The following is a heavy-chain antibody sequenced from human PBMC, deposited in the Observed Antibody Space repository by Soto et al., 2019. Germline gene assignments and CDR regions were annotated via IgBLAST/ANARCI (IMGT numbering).Heavy chain of an antibody. V-gene: IGHV3-21*01. CDR2: ISSSSSYI. CDR3: ARDGWGNYCSSTSCYYDYYYYMDV. CDR1: GFTFSSYS. D-gene: IGHD2-2*01. J-gene: IGHJ6*03. Sequence: GGSLRLSCAASGFTFSSYSMNWVRQAPGKGLEWVSSISSSSSYIYYADSVKGRFTISRDNAKNSLYLQMNSLRAEDTAVYYCARDGWGNYCSSTSCYYDYYYYMDVWGKGTTVTVSS.